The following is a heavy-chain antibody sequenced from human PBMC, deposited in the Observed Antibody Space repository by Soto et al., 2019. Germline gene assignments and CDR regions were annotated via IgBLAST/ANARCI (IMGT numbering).Heavy chain of an antibody. V-gene: IGHV1-69*13. D-gene: IGHD3-16*01. J-gene: IGHJ6*02. CDR1: GGTFRTSA. CDR2: IIPILGTI. Sequence: SVKVSCKASGGTFRTSAITWVRRAPGQGLEWMGGIIPILGTIKTAQKFKGRVTITADESTSTAYMELSSLRSDDTAMYYCARSTTTLGGGIGYHRNSMDVWGQGTPVTVSS. CDR3: ARSTTTLGGGIGYHRNSMDV.